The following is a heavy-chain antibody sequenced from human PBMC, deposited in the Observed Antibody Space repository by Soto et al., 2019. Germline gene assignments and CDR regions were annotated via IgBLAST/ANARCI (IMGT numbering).Heavy chain of an antibody. CDR3: ARGRRTCTEKTCYTDFDF. J-gene: IGHJ4*02. V-gene: IGHV1-3*01. CDR2: ILCLNDIK. CDR1: GYTFSDYG. Sequence: QVHLVQSGAEVKTPGASVTISCKASGYTFSDYGIHWIRQAPGQRPEWLGWILCLNDIKEYSQKFQGRICLTRDTSASTAYMGLSRLRSEDTAVYYCARGRRTCTEKTCYTDFDFWGQGSLVSVSS. D-gene: IGHD2-2*02.